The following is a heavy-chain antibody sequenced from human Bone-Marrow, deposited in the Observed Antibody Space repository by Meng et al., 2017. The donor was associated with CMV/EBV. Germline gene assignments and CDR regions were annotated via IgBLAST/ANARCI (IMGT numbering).Heavy chain of an antibody. CDR2: INPSGGST. CDR3: ARKGPKILRTTNGFYYYGMDV. V-gene: IGHV1-46*01. CDR1: GYTFTSYY. D-gene: IGHD1-7*01. Sequence: ASVKVSCKTSGYTFTSYYMHWVRQAPGQGLEWMGIINPSGGSTSYAQKFQGRVTMTRGTSISTAYMELSGLRSDDTAVYYCARKGPKILRTTNGFYYYGMDVWGQGTTVTVSS. J-gene: IGHJ6*02.